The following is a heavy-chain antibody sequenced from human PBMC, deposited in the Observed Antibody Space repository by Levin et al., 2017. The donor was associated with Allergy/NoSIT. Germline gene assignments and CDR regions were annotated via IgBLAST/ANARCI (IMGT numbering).Heavy chain of an antibody. V-gene: IGHV3-23*01. J-gene: IGHJ4*02. CDR1: GFTFSSDV. D-gene: IGHD2-15*01. CDR2: ISGSGDAT. Sequence: GGSLRLSCAASGFTFSSDVMSWVRQAPGKGLEWVSGISGSGDATYYADSVRGRFTISRDNSKNMLSLQMNSLRAEDTALYYCANGSYCSAGTCYSRLGYWGQGTLVTVSS. CDR3: ANGSYCSAGTCYSRLGY.